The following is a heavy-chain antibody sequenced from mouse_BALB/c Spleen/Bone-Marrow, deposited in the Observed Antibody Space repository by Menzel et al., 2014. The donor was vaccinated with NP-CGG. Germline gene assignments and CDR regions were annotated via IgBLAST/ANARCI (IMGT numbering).Heavy chain of an antibody. CDR3: ASDDYDGSWFAY. CDR1: GYSFTNYW. D-gene: IGHD2-4*01. CDR2: IHPSGSET. V-gene: IGHV1-74*01. J-gene: IGHJ3*01. Sequence: QVQLQQSGAELVRPGASVKLSCKASGYSFTNYWMNWMKQRPGQGLEWIGMIHPSGSETRLNQKFKDKATLTVDKSSSTAYMQLSSPTSEDSAVYYCASDDYDGSWFAYWGQGILVTVSA.